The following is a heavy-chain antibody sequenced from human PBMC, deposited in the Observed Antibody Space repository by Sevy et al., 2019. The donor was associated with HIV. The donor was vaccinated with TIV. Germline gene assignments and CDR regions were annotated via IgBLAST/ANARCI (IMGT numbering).Heavy chain of an antibody. V-gene: IGHV3-30-3*01. CDR3: ARDGVDYGGDSYFDS. Sequence: GGSLRLSCAASGFTFSNYAMHWVRQAPGKGLEWVAVISYDGSNQFYAYSVKGRFTISRDNSKNTLYLQMNSLRAEDTSVYHCARDGVDYGGDSYFDSWGQGTLVTVSS. CDR1: GFTFSNYA. J-gene: IGHJ4*02. CDR2: ISYDGSNQ. D-gene: IGHD2-21*02.